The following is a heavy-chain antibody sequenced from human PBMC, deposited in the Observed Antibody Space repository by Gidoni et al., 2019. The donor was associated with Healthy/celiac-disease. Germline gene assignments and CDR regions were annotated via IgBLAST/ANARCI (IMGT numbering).Heavy chain of an antibody. Sequence: EVQLLESGGGLVQPWGSLRLSCAASGFTFSSYAMSLVRQAPGKGLEWVSAISGSGGSTYYADSGKGRYTISRDNSKNTLYLQMNSLRAEDTAVYYCAKDSYYYGSGSYLHNLYYFDYWGQGTLVTVSS. J-gene: IGHJ4*02. D-gene: IGHD3-10*01. V-gene: IGHV3-23*01. CDR3: AKDSYYYGSGSYLHNLYYFDY. CDR2: ISGSGGST. CDR1: GFTFSSYA.